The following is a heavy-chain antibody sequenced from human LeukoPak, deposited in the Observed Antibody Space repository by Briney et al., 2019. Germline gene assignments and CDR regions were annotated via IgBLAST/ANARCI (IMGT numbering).Heavy chain of an antibody. CDR3: ARGPLLREIAAAGDCYFDY. V-gene: IGHV7-4-1*02. D-gene: IGHD6-13*01. CDR1: GYTFTSYA. J-gene: IGHJ4*02. Sequence: ASVKVSCKASGYTFTSYAMNWVRQAPGQGLEWMGWINTHTGNPTYAQGFTGRFVFSLDTSVSTAYLQISSLKAEDTAVYYCARGPLLREIAAAGDCYFDYWGQGTLVTVSS. CDR2: INTHTGNP.